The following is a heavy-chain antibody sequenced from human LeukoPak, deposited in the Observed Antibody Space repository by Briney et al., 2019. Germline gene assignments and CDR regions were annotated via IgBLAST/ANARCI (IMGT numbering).Heavy chain of an antibody. J-gene: IGHJ4*02. CDR1: GDSISGSSYY. CDR3: ARAIGKYISGWQPSYYFGY. D-gene: IGHD6-19*01. Sequence: PSETLSLTCTVSGDSISGSSYYWSWIRQPPGKGLEWLGYIYYSGSTNYNPSLKSRVTISVDTSKNEFSLKVSSVTAADTAVFYCARAIGKYISGWQPSYYFGYWGQGTLVTVSS. V-gene: IGHV4-61*01. CDR2: IYYSGST.